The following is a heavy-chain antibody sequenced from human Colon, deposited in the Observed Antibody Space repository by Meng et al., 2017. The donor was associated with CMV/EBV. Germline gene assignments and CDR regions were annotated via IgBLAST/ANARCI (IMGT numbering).Heavy chain of an antibody. V-gene: IGHV5-51*01. CDR2: INSGDSDT. CDR3: ARAAYYDILTGYYSDDLYGMDV. J-gene: IGHJ6*02. D-gene: IGHD3-9*01. CDR1: GYSFSSYW. Sequence: GGSLRLSCKGFGYSFSSYWIAWVRQVSGKGLEWMGVINSGDSDTRYSPSFQGQVTILVDKSINTAYLQWSRPRASDTAMYYCARAAYYDILTGYYSDDLYGMDVWGQGTTVTVSS.